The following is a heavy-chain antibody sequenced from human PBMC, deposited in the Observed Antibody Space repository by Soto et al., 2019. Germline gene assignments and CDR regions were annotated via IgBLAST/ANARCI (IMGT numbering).Heavy chain of an antibody. Sequence: QVQLQESGSGLVKPSQTLVLTCTVSGDSISRDGSSWSWLRQPPGKGLEWIGYIYHSGATYYNPSLKSRVTTPVDKSKNQFSLSLASVTAADTAVYYCAREMSYYFDSWGHGTLVTVSS. CDR1: GDSISRDGSS. CDR3: AREMSYYFDS. V-gene: IGHV4-30-2*01. J-gene: IGHJ4*01. CDR2: IYHSGAT.